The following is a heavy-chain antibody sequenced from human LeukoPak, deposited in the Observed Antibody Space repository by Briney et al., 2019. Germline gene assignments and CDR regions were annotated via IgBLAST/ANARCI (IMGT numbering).Heavy chain of an antibody. V-gene: IGHV3-33*01. D-gene: IGHD3-9*01. CDR2: IWYDGSNK. CDR3: ARRGLLRYFDWLLSDDAFDI. Sequence: GGSLRLSCAASGSTFSSYGMHWVRQAPGKGLEWVAVIWYDGSNKYYADSVKGRFTISRDNSKNTLYLQMNSLRAEDTAVYYCARRGLLRYFDWLLSDDAFDIWGQGTMVTVSS. J-gene: IGHJ3*02. CDR1: GSTFSSYG.